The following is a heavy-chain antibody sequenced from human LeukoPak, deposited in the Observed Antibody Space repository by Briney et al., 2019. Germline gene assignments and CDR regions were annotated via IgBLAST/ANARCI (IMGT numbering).Heavy chain of an antibody. V-gene: IGHV3-23*01. J-gene: IGHJ4*02. D-gene: IGHD6-19*01. CDR3: AKDPRSGWYREMFDY. CDR2: ISGSGGST. Sequence: QPGGSLRLSCAASGFPFSSYAMSWVRQAPGKGLEWVSAISGSGGSTYYADSVKGRFTISRDNSKNTLYLQMNSLRAEDTAVYYCAKDPRSGWYREMFDYWGQGTLVTVSS. CDR1: GFPFSSYA.